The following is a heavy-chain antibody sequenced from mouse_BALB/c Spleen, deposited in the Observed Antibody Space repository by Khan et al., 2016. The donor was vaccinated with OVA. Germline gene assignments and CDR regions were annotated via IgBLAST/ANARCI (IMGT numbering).Heavy chain of an antibody. CDR3: GWCCGGY. V-gene: IGHV9-3-1*01. Sequence: QIQLVQSGPELKKPGETVKISCKASGYTFKDYVMNWVKQSPGEGLKWMGWMNTYTGEPTYADDFKGRFAFSLETSASTAFLQISSLKNEDTATYFGGWCCGGYWGRGTTLTVSS. J-gene: IGHJ2*01. CDR1: GYTFKDYV. CDR2: MNTYTGEP. D-gene: IGHD1-1*02.